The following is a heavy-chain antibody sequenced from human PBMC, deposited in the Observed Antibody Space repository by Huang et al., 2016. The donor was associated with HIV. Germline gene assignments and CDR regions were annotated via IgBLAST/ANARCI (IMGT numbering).Heavy chain of an antibody. D-gene: IGHD3-3*01. CDR1: GFTFSSYS. V-gene: IGHV3-48*02. CDR3: ARGIRYFGVVAYFDY. CDR2: ISSSSSTI. J-gene: IGHJ4*02. Sequence: EVQLVESGGGLVQPGGSLRLSCAASGFTFSSYSMNWVRQARGKGLEWVSNISSSSSTIYYADSVKGRFTISRDNAKNSLFLQMNSLRDEDTTVYYCARGIRYFGVVAYFDYWGQGALVTVSS.